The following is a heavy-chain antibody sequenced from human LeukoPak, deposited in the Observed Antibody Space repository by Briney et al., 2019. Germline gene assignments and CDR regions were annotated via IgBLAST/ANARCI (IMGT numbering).Heavy chain of an antibody. CDR2: INHSGST. CDR1: GGSFSGYY. CDR3: ARGFGTYYYYGMDV. V-gene: IGHV4-34*01. D-gene: IGHD1-14*01. J-gene: IGHJ6*02. Sequence: SETLSLTCAVYGGSFSGYYWSWIRQPPGKGLEWIGEINHSGSTNYNPSLKSRVTISVDTSKNQFSLKLSSVTAADTAVYYCARGFGTYYYYGMDVWGQGTTVTVSS.